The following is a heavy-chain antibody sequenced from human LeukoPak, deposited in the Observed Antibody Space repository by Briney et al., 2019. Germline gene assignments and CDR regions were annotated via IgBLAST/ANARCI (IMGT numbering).Heavy chain of an antibody. V-gene: IGHV3-53*01. CDR3: VRDLRDRRGYSNYYMDV. Sequence: GGSLRLSCEGPERMVRNSYMSWVRQSPGKGLEWVSVIYSGGSTDYADSVKGRFTTSRDTSKNTLYLQMNDVRAEDTGIYYCVRDLRDRRGYSNYYMDVWGKGTTVTVSS. CDR2: IYSGGST. CDR1: ERMVRNSY. J-gene: IGHJ6*03. D-gene: IGHD3-10*01.